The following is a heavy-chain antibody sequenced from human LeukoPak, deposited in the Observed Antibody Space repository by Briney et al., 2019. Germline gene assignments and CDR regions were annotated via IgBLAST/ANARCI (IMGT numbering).Heavy chain of an antibody. CDR3: ARVLFWSGSIQVYYFDY. CDR2: IKQDGSEK. D-gene: IGHD3-3*01. J-gene: IGHJ4*02. V-gene: IGHV3-7*01. CDR1: GFTFSSYW. Sequence: PGGSLRLSCAASGFTFSSYWMSWVRQAPGKGLEWVANIKQDGSEKYYVDSVKGRFTISRDNAKNSLYLQMNSLRAEDTAVYYCARVLFWSGSIQVYYFDYWGQGTLVTVSS.